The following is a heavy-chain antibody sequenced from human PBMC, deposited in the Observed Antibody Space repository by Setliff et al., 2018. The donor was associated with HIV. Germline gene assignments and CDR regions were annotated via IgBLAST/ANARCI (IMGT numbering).Heavy chain of an antibody. D-gene: IGHD1-26*01. CDR1: GYTFTDYY. CDR2: VDPEDGET. J-gene: IGHJ5*02. Sequence: GASVKVSCKASGYTFTDYYMHWVKQAPGKGPEWMGRVDPEDGETIYAEKFQGRVTITADTSTDTAYMELSSLRSEDTAVYYCARVLGSYLRYNWFDPWGQGTLVTVSS. V-gene: IGHV1-69-2*01. CDR3: ARVLGSYLRYNWFDP.